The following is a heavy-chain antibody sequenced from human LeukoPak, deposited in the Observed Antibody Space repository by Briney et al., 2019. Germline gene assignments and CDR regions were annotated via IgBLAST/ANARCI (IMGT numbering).Heavy chain of an antibody. D-gene: IGHD2-15*01. J-gene: IGHJ4*02. CDR3: GRVISGAIDY. CDR1: GFTFGGYS. Sequence: PGGSLRLSCAASGFTFGGYSMSWVSQAPGKGLEWVANIKHDGSERFYVDSVKGRFTISKDNAENSMYLQMSSLSAEDTAVYYCGRVISGAIDYWGQGTLVTVSS. V-gene: IGHV3-7*01. CDR2: IKHDGSER.